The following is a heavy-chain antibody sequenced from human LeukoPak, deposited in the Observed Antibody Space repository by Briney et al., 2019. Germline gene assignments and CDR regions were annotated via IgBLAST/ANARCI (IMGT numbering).Heavy chain of an antibody. Sequence: TSETLSLTCTVSGGSISSRSYYWGWIRQPPGKGLEWIGSIYNSGSTYYNPSLKSRVTISVDTSKNQFYLKLSSVTAADTAVYYCARDRDSGSYAVGVDLDYWGQGTLVTVSS. D-gene: IGHD1-26*01. CDR2: IYNSGST. V-gene: IGHV4-39*07. J-gene: IGHJ4*02. CDR1: GGSISSRSYY. CDR3: ARDRDSGSYAVGVDLDY.